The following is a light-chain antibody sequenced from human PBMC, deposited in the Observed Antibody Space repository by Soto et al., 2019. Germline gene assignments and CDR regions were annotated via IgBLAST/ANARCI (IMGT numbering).Light chain of an antibody. V-gene: IGKV3-11*01. Sequence: EIVLTQSPATLSLSPGERATLSCRASQSVSRYLAWYQQKPGQAPRLLIYDASNRATGIPARFSGSGSGTDFTLTISSLEPEDFAVYYCQQRSNGPPALTFGGGTKVDIK. CDR3: QQRSNGPPALT. CDR2: DAS. J-gene: IGKJ4*01. CDR1: QSVSRY.